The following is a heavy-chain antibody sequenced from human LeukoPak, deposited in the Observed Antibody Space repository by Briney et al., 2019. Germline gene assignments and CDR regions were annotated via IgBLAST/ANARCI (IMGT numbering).Heavy chain of an antibody. J-gene: IGHJ1*01. V-gene: IGHV5-51*01. CDR3: ARRGIAVAAPLQH. CDR2: IYPGDSDT. Sequence: GESLKISCKGSGYSFTSYWIGWVRQMPGKGLEWMGIIYPGDSDTRHSPSFQGQVTISADKSISTAYLQWSSLKASDTAMYYCARRGIAVAAPLQHWGQGTLVTVSS. CDR1: GYSFTSYW. D-gene: IGHD6-19*01.